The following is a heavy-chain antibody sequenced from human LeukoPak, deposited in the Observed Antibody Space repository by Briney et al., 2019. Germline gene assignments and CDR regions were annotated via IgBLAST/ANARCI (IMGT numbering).Heavy chain of an antibody. Sequence: GGSLRLSCAASGFNFSIYSMNWVRQAPGKGLEWVSYITRSSTTIYYADSVKGRFTISRDNPKNLLFLQINSLRVEDTAVYYCARETPRRGETRDGYRWGQGTVVTVSS. D-gene: IGHD5-24*01. CDR1: GFNFSIYS. CDR3: ARETPRRGETRDGYR. V-gene: IGHV3-48*04. J-gene: IGHJ4*02. CDR2: ITRSSTTI.